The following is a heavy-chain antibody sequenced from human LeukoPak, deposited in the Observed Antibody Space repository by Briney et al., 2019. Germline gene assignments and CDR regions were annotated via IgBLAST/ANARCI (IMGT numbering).Heavy chain of an antibody. CDR3: AKESSGWPFDY. Sequence: GGSLRLSCAASGFTFSSYGMHWVRQAPGKGLEWVAVISYDGSNKYYADSVKGRFTIFRDNSKNTLYLQMNSLRAEDTAVYYCAKESSGWPFDYWGQGTLVTVSS. CDR2: ISYDGSNK. J-gene: IGHJ4*02. V-gene: IGHV3-30*18. CDR1: GFTFSSYG. D-gene: IGHD6-19*01.